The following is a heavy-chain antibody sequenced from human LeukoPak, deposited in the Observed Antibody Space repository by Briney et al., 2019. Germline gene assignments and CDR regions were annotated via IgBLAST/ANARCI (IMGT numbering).Heavy chain of an antibody. J-gene: IGHJ4*02. D-gene: IGHD6-19*01. CDR2: IYYSGST. CDR3: ARGSGWYFY. V-gene: IGHV4-59*01. Sequence: SETLSLTCTVSGGSISSYYWSWVRQPPGKGLEGIGYIYYSGSTNYNPSLTSRVTISVDTSKNQFSLKLSSVTAADTAVYFCARGSGWYFYWGQGTLVTVSS. CDR1: GGSISSYY.